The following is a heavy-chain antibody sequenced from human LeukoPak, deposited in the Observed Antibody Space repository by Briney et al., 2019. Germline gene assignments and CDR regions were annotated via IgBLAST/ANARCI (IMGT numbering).Heavy chain of an antibody. CDR1: GFTVSSNY. D-gene: IGHD5-24*01. CDR2: IYSGGST. V-gene: IGHV3-66*01. CDR3: ARAGWLQELTDY. Sequence: PGGSLRLSCAASGFTVSSNYMSWVRQAPGKGLEWVSVIYSGGSTYYADSVKARFTISRDNSKNTLYLQMNSLRAEDTAVYYCARAGWLQELTDYWGQGTLVTVSS. J-gene: IGHJ4*02.